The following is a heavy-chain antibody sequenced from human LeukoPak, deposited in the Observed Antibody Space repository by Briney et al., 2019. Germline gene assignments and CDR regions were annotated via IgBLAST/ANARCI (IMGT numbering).Heavy chain of an antibody. CDR3: ARDRGREYYDFWSRYYGNFDY. D-gene: IGHD3-3*01. V-gene: IGHV4-59*01. J-gene: IGHJ4*02. CDR2: IHYSGST. Sequence: PSETLSLTCTVSGGSISSYYWSWIRQPPGKGLEWIGYIHYSGSTNYNPSLKSRVTKFVGTSKNQFFLKLSSVTAADTAVYYCARDRGREYYDFWSRYYGNFDYWAQGTLVTVSS. CDR1: GGSISSYY.